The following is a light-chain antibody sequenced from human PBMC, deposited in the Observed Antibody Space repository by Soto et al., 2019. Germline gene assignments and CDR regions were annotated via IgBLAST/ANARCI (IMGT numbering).Light chain of an antibody. CDR2: DAS. CDR1: QSVGRF. J-gene: IGKJ5*01. Sequence: EVVLTQSPGTLSLSPGERATLSCRASQSVGRFLAWYQQRPGQAPRLLIYDASNRATAIPARFSGSGSGTDFTLTINSLEPDDFAVYYCQQRSGWQISFGQGTRVE. CDR3: QQRSGWQIS. V-gene: IGKV3-11*01.